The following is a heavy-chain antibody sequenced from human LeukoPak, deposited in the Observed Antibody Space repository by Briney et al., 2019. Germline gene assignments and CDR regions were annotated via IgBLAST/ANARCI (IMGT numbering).Heavy chain of an antibody. CDR3: ASDPLVATGYFDY. V-gene: IGHV1-18*01. Sequence: ASVKVSCKASGYTFTSYGISWVRQAPGQGLEWMGWISAYNGNTNYAQKLQGRVTITTDESTSTAYMELSSLRSEDTAVYYCASDPLVATGYFDYWGQGTLVTVSS. CDR1: GYTFTSYG. D-gene: IGHD5-12*01. J-gene: IGHJ4*02. CDR2: ISAYNGNT.